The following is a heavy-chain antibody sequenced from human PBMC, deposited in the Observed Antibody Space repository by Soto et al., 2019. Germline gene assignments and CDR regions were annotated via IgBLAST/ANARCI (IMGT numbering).Heavy chain of an antibody. J-gene: IGHJ5*02. CDR2: IYYSGST. CDR3: ARHGTSRCRYTVSYFCWFDP. D-gene: IGHD3-16*02. V-gene: IGHV4-39*01. CDR1: GGSISSSSYY. Sequence: QLQLQESGPGLVKPSETLSLTCTVSGGSISSSSYYWGWIRQPPGKGLEWIGSIYYSGSTYYNPSLPSRVAIFVVTSSNQYSLTLSAGTAADTAVYYGARHGTSRCRYTVSYFCWFDPWGQGTPVTVSS.